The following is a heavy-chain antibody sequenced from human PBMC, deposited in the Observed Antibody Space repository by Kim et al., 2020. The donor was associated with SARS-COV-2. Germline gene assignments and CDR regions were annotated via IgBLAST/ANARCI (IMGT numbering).Heavy chain of an antibody. CDR3: ARRGLPATFWYFDL. Sequence: GGSLRLSCAASGFTFSSYAMNWVRQAPGKGLEWVSLINGGGDYTYYADSVTGRFTISRDNSKNTLFLQMNSLRVEDTAIYYCARRGLPATFWYFDLWGRGTLVTVSS. D-gene: IGHD1-26*01. CDR1: GFTFSSYA. V-gene: IGHV3-23*01. J-gene: IGHJ2*01. CDR2: INGGGDYT.